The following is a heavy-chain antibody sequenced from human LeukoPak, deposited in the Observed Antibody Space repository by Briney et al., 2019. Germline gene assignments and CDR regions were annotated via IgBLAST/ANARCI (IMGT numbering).Heavy chain of an antibody. Sequence: SQTLSLTCTVSGGSITTFFWSWIRQPAGKGLEWIGRIYTSGTTNYNPSLKSRVTMSVDTSKNQFSLNLTSVTVADTAVYYCAREGTTRPLDYWGQGTLVTVSS. CDR3: AREGTTRPLDY. J-gene: IGHJ4*02. D-gene: IGHD6-6*01. V-gene: IGHV4-4*07. CDR2: IYTSGTT. CDR1: GGSITTFF.